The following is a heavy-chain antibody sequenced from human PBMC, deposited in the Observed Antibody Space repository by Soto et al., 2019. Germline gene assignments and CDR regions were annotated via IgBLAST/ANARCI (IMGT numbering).Heavy chain of an antibody. Sequence: QVQVVQSGAEVKKPGASVRVSWKASGYVFPSYDITWVRQAPGHGLEWMGWVNPGSGYKGYAQNFQGRVTLTRNMSISTVYMELSSLRSEDTAVYYCARADPRHYYMDVWGKGTTVTVSS. V-gene: IGHV1-8*01. CDR3: ARADPRHYYMDV. CDR1: GYVFPSYD. J-gene: IGHJ6*03. CDR2: VNPGSGYK.